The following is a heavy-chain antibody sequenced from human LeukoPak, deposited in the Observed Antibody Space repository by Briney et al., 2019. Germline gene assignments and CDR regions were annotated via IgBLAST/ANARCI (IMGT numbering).Heavy chain of an antibody. D-gene: IGHD3-10*01. J-gene: IGHJ4*02. CDR2: IYYSGST. CDR1: GGSISSSSYY. Sequence: SETLSLTCTVSGGSISSSSYYWGWIRQPPGKGLEWIGSIYYSGSTYYNPSLKSRVTISVDTSKNQFSLKLSSVTAADMAVYYCARDGGGNDYWGQRTQVTVSS. V-gene: IGHV4-39*07. CDR3: ARDGGGNDY.